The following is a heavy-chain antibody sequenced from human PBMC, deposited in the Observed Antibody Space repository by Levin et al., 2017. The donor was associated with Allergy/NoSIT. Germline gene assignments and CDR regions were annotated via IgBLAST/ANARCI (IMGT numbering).Heavy chain of an antibody. V-gene: IGHV4-59*01. CDR3: ARETNYYDSSGYRKGNWFDP. CDR2: IYYSGST. Sequence: PSETLSLTCTVSGGSISSYYWSWIRQPPGKGLEWIGYIYYSGSTNYNPSLKSRVTISVDTSKNQFSLKLSSVTAADTAVYYCARETNYYDSSGYRKGNWFDPWGQGTLVTVSS. CDR1: GGSISSYY. J-gene: IGHJ5*02. D-gene: IGHD3-22*01.